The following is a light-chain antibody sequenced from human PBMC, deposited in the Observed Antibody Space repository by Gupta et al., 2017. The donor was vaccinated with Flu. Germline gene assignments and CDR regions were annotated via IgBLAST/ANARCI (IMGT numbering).Light chain of an antibody. J-gene: IGKJ1*01. CDR3: QQRSNVRT. V-gene: IGKV3-11*01. CDR1: QSVRRY. CDR2: DAS. Sequence: EIVLTQSPATLSLSPGERATLSCRASQSVRRYLAWYQQKPGQAPRLLIYDASNRANGIPARFSGSGSGTDFTLTINSREPEDFAVYYCQQRSNVRTFGQGTKVEIK.